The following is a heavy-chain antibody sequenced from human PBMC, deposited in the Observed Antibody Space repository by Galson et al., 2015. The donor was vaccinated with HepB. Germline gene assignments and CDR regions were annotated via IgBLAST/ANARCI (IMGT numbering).Heavy chain of an antibody. J-gene: IGHJ6*02. V-gene: IGHV3-23*01. Sequence: SLRLSCAASGFTFSSYAMSWVRQAPGKGLEWVSAISGSGGSTYYADSVKGRFTISRDNSKNTLYLQMNSLRAEDTAVYYCAIPTVVTQKKGRAGMDVWGQGTTVTVSS. D-gene: IGHD4-23*01. CDR3: AIPTVVTQKKGRAGMDV. CDR1: GFTFSSYA. CDR2: ISGSGGST.